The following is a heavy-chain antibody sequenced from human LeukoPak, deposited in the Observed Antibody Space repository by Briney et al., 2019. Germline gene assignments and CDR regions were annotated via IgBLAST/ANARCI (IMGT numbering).Heavy chain of an antibody. CDR3: ARDRAVGDYSN. D-gene: IGHD4-17*01. Sequence: PSETLSLTCTVSGGSISSSSYYWGWIRQPPGKGLEWIGSIYYSGSTYYNPSLKSRVTISVDTSKNQFSLKLSSVTAADTAVYYCARDRAVGDYSNWGQGTLVTVSS. CDR1: GGSISSSSYY. CDR2: IYYSGST. V-gene: IGHV4-39*07. J-gene: IGHJ4*02.